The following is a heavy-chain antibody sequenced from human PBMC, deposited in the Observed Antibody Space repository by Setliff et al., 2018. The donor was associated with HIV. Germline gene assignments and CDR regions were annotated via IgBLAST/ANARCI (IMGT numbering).Heavy chain of an antibody. D-gene: IGHD1-26*01. V-gene: IGHV1-18*01. J-gene: IGHJ5*02. CDR3: ARARLQGIVTAVGPRDNCLDP. CDR2: ISGYNGNT. Sequence: AASVKVSCKASGYTFTSFAMSWVRQAPGQGLEWVAWISGYNGNTNYAQKLQGRVTMTTGTSTSTAYMELRSLTSDDTAVYYCARARLQGIVTAVGPRDNCLDPWGQGTRVTVSS. CDR1: GYTFTSFA.